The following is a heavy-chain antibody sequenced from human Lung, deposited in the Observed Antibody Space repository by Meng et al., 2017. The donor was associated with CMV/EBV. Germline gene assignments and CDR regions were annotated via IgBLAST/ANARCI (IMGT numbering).Heavy chain of an antibody. CDR2: ISSSSYI. V-gene: IGHV3-21*01. J-gene: IGHJ6*02. Sequence: ESLKISXAASGFTFSSYSMNWVRQAPGKGLEWVSSISSSSYIYYADSVKGRFTISRDNAKNSLYLQMNSLRAEDTAVYYCARDLYDILTGYYKGYYGMDVWGQGTTVTVSS. CDR3: ARDLYDILTGYYKGYYGMDV. D-gene: IGHD3-9*01. CDR1: GFTFSSYS.